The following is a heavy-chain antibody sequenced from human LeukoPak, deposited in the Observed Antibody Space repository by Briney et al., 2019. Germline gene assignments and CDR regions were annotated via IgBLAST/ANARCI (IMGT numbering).Heavy chain of an antibody. CDR3: ARPQFTMVRGALDY. J-gene: IGHJ4*02. D-gene: IGHD3-10*01. CDR1: GFTFSSYG. CDR2: ISYDGSNK. V-gene: IGHV3-30*03. Sequence: PGRSLRLSCAASGFTFSSYGMHWVRQAPGKGLEWVAVISYDGSNKYYADSVKGRFTIPRDNSKNTLYLQMNSLRAEDTAVYYCARPQFTMVRGALDYWGQGTLVTVSS.